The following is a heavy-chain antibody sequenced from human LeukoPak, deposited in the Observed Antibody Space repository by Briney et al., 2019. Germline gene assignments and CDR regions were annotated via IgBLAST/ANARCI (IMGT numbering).Heavy chain of an antibody. CDR1: GGSFSGYY. J-gene: IGHJ2*01. CDR2: INHSGGT. CDR3: ARGGSSYYDSSGYYYGWYFDL. Sequence: PSETLSLTCAVYGGSFSGYYWSWIRQPPGKGLEWIGEINHSGGTNYNPSLKSRVTISVDTSKNQFSLKLSSVTAADTAVYYCARGGSSYYDSSGYYYGWYFDLWGRGTLVTVSS. D-gene: IGHD3-22*01. V-gene: IGHV4-34*01.